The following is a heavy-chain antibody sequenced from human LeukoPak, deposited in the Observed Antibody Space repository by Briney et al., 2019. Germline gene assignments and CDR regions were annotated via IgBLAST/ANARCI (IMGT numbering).Heavy chain of an antibody. CDR1: GGSFSGYY. D-gene: IGHD3-22*01. V-gene: IGHV4-34*01. CDR2: INHSGST. J-gene: IGHJ4*02. CDR3: ARQGGETEYYYDSSGYYPNAFDY. Sequence: SETLSLTCAVYGGSFSGYYWSWIRQPPGKGLEWIGEINHSGSTNYNPSLKSRVTISVDTSKNQFSLKLSSVTAADTAVYYCARQGGETEYYYDSSGYYPNAFDYWGQGTLVTVSS.